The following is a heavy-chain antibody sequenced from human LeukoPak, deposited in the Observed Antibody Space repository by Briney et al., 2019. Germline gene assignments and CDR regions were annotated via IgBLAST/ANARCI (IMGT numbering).Heavy chain of an antibody. J-gene: IGHJ6*02. CDR1: GYTFTGYY. V-gene: IGHV1-2*02. D-gene: IGHD4-4*01. CDR2: INPNSGGT. Sequence: ASVKISCKASGYTFTGYYMHWVRRGPGQGLEWMGWINPNSGGTNYAQKFQGRVTMTRDTSISTAYMELSRLRSDDTAVYYCARDLPMTTGYYYYGMDVWGQGTTVTVSS. CDR3: ARDLPMTTGYYYYGMDV.